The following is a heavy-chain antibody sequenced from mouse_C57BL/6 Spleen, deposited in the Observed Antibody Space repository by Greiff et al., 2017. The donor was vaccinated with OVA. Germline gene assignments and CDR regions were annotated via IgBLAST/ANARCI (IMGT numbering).Heavy chain of an antibody. V-gene: IGHV5-4*01. CDR1: GFTFSSYA. D-gene: IGHD2-4*01. CDR3: ARDRGYDYDGYAMDY. Sequence: EVKVVESGGGLVKPGGSLKLSCAASGFTFSSYAMSWVRQTPEKRLEWVATISDGGSYTYYPDNVKGRFTISRDNAKNNLYLQMSHLKSEDTAMYYCARDRGYDYDGYAMDYWGQGTSVTVSS. J-gene: IGHJ4*01. CDR2: ISDGGSYT.